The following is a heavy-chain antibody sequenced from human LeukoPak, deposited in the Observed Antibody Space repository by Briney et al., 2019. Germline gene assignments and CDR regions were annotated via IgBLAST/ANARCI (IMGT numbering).Heavy chain of an antibody. D-gene: IGHD4/OR15-4a*01. V-gene: IGHV3-53*01. J-gene: IGHJ4*02. CDR2: IYSGGST. Sequence: SGGSLRLSCAASGFTVSSNYMSWVRQAPGKGLEWVSVIYSGGSTYYADSVKGRFTISRDNSKNTLHLQMNSLRAEDTAVYYCARRAGAYSHPYDYWGQGTLVTVSS. CDR3: ARRAGAYSHPYDY. CDR1: GFTVSSNY.